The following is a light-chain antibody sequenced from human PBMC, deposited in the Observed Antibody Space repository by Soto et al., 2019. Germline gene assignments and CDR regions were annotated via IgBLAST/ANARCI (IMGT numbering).Light chain of an antibody. CDR1: QSISSY. V-gene: IGKV1-39*01. J-gene: IGKJ1*01. Sequence: DIQITQSPSSLSSSIVDRVTITCRSSQSISSYLNWYQQKPGKAPKLLIYAASSLQSGVPSRFSGSGSGTDFTLTISSLQPEDFATYYCQQSYSTPWTLGQGTKVDIK. CDR3: QQSYSTPWT. CDR2: AAS.